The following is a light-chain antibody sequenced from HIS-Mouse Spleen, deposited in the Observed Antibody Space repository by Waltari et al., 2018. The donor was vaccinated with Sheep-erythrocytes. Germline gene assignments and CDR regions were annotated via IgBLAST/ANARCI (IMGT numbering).Light chain of an antibody. J-gene: IGLJ3*02. CDR3: AAWDDSLSGPV. CDR2: RNN. Sequence: QSVLTQPPSASGTPGQRVTISCSGSSSNIGSNYVYWYQQLPGTAPKLLIYRNNPRPSGVPARFSGSKAGTSASLAISGLRSEDEADYYCAAWDDSLSGPVFGGGNQLTVL. CDR1: SSNIGSNY. V-gene: IGLV1-47*01.